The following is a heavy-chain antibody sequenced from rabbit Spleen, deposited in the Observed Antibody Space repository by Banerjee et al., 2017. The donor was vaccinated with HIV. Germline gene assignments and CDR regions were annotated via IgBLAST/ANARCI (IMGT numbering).Heavy chain of an antibody. CDR3: ARDAGTSFSTYGMDL. V-gene: IGHV1S45*01. CDR1: GFSFSSSYW. CDR2: NYGCSSGST. J-gene: IGHJ6*01. Sequence: QEQLEESGGDLVKLEGSLTLTCTASGFSFSSSYWICWVRQAPGKGLEWIACNYGCSSGSTYYARWAKGRFTISKASSPTVTLQMTSLTAGDTAIYFCARDAGTSFSTYGMDLWGQGTLVTVS. D-gene: IGHD7-1*01.